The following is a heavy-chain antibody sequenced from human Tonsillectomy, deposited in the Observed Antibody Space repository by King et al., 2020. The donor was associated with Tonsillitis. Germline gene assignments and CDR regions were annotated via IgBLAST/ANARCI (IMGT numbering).Heavy chain of an antibody. CDR3: AKNSGWYGYYYGLDV. CDR2: ISYDGSNK. Sequence: QLVQSGGGVVQPGRSLRLSCAASGFTFGTYAMHWVRQAPGKGLEWVLVISYDGSNKYYADSVKGRFTISRDNSKSTLYLQMNSLRAEDTAVYYCAKNSGWYGYYYGLDVWGQGTAVTVSS. D-gene: IGHD6-19*01. V-gene: IGHV3-30-3*02. CDR1: GFTFGTYA. J-gene: IGHJ6*02.